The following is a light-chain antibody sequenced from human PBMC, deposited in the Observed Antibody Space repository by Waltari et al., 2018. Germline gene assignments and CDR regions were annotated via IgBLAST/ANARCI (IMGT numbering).Light chain of an antibody. V-gene: IGKV3-11*01. Sequence: EIVLTQSPVTLSLSPGEGATHSCTTSQSVGDFLAWYQQRPGQAPRRLIYDASRRAAGIPARFSGSGSETDVTLTISSLESEDSAVYFCQQRNSWPLTFGPGTTV. CDR1: QSVGDF. J-gene: IGKJ3*01. CDR2: DAS. CDR3: QQRNSWPLT.